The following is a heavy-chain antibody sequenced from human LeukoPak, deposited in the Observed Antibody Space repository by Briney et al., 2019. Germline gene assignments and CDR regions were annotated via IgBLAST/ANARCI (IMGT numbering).Heavy chain of an antibody. J-gene: IGHJ4*02. CDR1: GFTFISYA. CDR2: ISGSGGST. CDR3: AKQLTVPAAKGRYFDY. D-gene: IGHD2-2*01. V-gene: IGHV3-23*01. Sequence: GGSLRLSCAASGFTFISYAMSWVRQAPGKGLEWVSAISGSGGSTYYADSVKGRFTISRDNSKNTLYLQMNSLRAEDTAVYYCAKQLTVPAAKGRYFDYWGQGTLVTVSS.